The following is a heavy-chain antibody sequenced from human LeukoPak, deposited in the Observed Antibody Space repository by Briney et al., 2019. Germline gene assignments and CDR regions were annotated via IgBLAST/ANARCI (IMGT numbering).Heavy chain of an antibody. D-gene: IGHD4-17*01. CDR2: INHSGST. V-gene: IGHV4-34*01. CDR1: GGSFSGYY. J-gene: IGHJ4*02. CDR3: ARGPTTVTKLDY. Sequence: SETLSLTCAVYGGSFSGYYWSWIRQPPGKGLEWIGEINHSGSTNYNPSLKSRVTISADTSKNQFSLKLSSVTAADTAVYYCARGPTTVTKLDYWGQGTLVTVSS.